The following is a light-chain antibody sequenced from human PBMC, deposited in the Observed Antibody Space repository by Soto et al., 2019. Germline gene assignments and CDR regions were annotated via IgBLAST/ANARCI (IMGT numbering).Light chain of an antibody. CDR1: SSDVGGYNY. V-gene: IGLV2-14*01. CDR2: DVS. CDR3: SSYTSRSTLV. J-gene: IGLJ3*02. Sequence: QSALTQPASVSGSPGQSITISCTGTSSDVGGYNYVSWYQQHPGKAPKPMIYDVSNRPSGVSNRFSGSKSGNTASLTISGLQAEYEAHYYCSSYTSRSTLVFGGGTKLTVL.